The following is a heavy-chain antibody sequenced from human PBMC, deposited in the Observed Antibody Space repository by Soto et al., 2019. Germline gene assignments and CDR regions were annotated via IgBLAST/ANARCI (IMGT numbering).Heavy chain of an antibody. CDR2: INHLGSI. CDR3: ARGGISHWAYFYYMDV. D-gene: IGHD2-21*01. CDR1: CGSLSDYF. V-gene: IGHV4-34*01. J-gene: IGHJ6*03. Sequence: ASETLSLTCVVSCGSLSDYFWSWIRQPPGMGLEWIGEINHLGSINYNPSLKSRVTMSVDTSKNQFSLTLNSVTAADTATYYCARGGISHWAYFYYMDVWDRGTTVTVSS.